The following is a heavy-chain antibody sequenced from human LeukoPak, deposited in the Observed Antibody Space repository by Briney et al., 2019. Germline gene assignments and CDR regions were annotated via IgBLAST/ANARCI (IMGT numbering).Heavy chain of an antibody. J-gene: IGHJ4*02. D-gene: IGHD3-22*01. CDR1: GGSFSGYY. CDR3: ARGHTNYYDSSGYYLYCFDY. CDR2: INHSGST. Sequence: SETLSLTCAVYGGSFSGYYWSWIRQPPGKGLEWIGEINHSGSTNYNPSLKSRVTISVDTSKNQFSLKLSSVTAADTAVYYCARGHTNYYDSSGYYLYCFDYWGQGTLVTVSS. V-gene: IGHV4-34*01.